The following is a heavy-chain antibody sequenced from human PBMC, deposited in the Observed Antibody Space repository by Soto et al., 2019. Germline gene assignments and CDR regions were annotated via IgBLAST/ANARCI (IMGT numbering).Heavy chain of an antibody. CDR3: ATLNSFGSDF. Sequence: GGSLRLSCAVSGFTFSRFWMHWVRQAPGKGLVWVSRITSDGRTTDYADSVKGRFTISRDNAKNTVFLQMNSLTAEDTAVYYCATLNSFGSDFWGQGTLVTVSS. D-gene: IGHD3-3*01. J-gene: IGHJ4*02. V-gene: IGHV3-74*01. CDR2: ITSDGRTT. CDR1: GFTFSRFW.